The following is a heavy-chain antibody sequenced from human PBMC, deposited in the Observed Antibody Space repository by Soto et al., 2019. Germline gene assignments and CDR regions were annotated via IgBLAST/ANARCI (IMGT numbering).Heavy chain of an antibody. CDR1: GFTFSNYW. J-gene: IGHJ4*02. D-gene: IGHD3-10*01. CDR3: ARSRWGFGDLNLDC. Sequence: EVQLEESGGGLVQPGGSLRLSCAASGFTFSNYWMNWVRQAPGKGLEWVANVKKDGSEKYYVGSVKGRFTLSKDNAKNAVYVQMNSLRVEDKAVYSCARSRWGFGDLNLDCWGQGILVTVAS. V-gene: IGHV3-7*04. CDR2: VKKDGSEK.